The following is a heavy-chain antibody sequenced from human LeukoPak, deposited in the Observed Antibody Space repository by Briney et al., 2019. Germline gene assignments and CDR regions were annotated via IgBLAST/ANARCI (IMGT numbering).Heavy chain of an antibody. J-gene: IGHJ4*02. CDR2: ISLTGLT. CDR1: GGSISNTNW. CDR3: SRENGAFSPFGY. D-gene: IGHD2-8*01. Sequence: SETLPLTCGVSGGSISNTNWWSWVRQPPGQGLEWIGEISLTGLTHYNPSLESRVTVSLDKSKNQLSLNLTSVTAADTAVYYCSRENGAFSPFGYWGQGTLVTVLS. V-gene: IGHV4-4*02.